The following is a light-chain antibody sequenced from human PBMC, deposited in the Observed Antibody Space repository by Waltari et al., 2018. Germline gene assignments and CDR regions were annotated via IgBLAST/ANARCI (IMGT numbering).Light chain of an antibody. CDR2: DAY. CDR1: HSVSYY. J-gene: IGKJ4*01. CDR3: QQRTNWPLT. Sequence: EVVLTHSPATLSLSPGERATLSCRAIHSVSYYLAWSQQKPGQAPSLLIYDAYNRAAGIPVRFSGSGSGTDFTLNISSLEPEDAAVYYCQQRTNWPLTFGGGTTVEI. V-gene: IGKV3-11*01.